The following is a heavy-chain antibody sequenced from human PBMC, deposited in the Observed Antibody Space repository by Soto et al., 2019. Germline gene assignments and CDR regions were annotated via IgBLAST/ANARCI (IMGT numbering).Heavy chain of an antibody. CDR3: ARAPSREEMAEAFYI. J-gene: IGHJ3*02. Sequence: QVQLVESGGGVVQPGRSLRLSCAASGFTFSSYAMHWVRQAPGKGLEWVAVISYDGSNKYYADSVKGRFTISRDNSKNTPYLQMNSMRAEDTAVYYCARAPSREEMAEAFYIWGQGTMVTVSS. D-gene: IGHD1-26*01. CDR1: GFTFSSYA. V-gene: IGHV3-30*14. CDR2: ISYDGSNK.